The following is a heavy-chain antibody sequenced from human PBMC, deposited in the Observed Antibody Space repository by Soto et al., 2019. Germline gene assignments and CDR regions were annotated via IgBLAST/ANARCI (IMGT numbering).Heavy chain of an antibody. CDR2: ISAYNGNT. CDR1: GYTFTSYG. V-gene: IGHV1-18*01. CDR3: AVTYYDILTGYPAAPVFDY. D-gene: IGHD3-9*01. Sequence: PSVKVSCKASGYTFTSYGISWVRQAPGQGLEWMGWISAYNGNTNYAQKLQGRVTMTTDTSTSTAYMELRSLRSDDTAVYYCAVTYYDILTGYPAAPVFDYWGQGTLVTVSS. J-gene: IGHJ4*02.